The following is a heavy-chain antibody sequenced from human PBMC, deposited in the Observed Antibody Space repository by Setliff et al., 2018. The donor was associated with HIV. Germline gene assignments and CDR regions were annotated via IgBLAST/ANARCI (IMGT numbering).Heavy chain of an antibody. Sequence: SVKVSCKASGGTFSSYAISWVRQAPGQGLEWMGRIIPIFGTANYAQRFQGRVTITADKSTSTAYMELSSLRSEDTAVYYCARNPQPTGTPDYYYYYYMDVWGKGTTVTVS. CDR2: IIPIFGTA. V-gene: IGHV1-69*06. CDR3: ARNPQPTGTPDYYYYYYMDV. CDR1: GGTFSSYA. D-gene: IGHD1-1*01. J-gene: IGHJ6*03.